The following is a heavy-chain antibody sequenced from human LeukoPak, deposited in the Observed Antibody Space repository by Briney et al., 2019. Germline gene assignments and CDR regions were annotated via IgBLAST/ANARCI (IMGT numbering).Heavy chain of an antibody. J-gene: IGHJ4*02. CDR1: GFTFSSYA. Sequence: GGSLRLSCAPYGFTFSSYAMHWVRQAPGKGQEWVAVISYDGSNKYYADSVKGRFTISRDNSKNTLYLQMNSLRAEDTAVYYCANLAVAGSTLVFDYWGQGTLVTVSS. CDR2: ISYDGSNK. CDR3: ANLAVAGSTLVFDY. V-gene: IGHV3-30*04. D-gene: IGHD6-19*01.